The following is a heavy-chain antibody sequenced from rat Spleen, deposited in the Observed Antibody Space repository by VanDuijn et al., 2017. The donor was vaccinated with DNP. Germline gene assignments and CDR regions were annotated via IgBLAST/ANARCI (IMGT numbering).Heavy chain of an antibody. D-gene: IGHD4-3*01. V-gene: IGHV5-7*01. CDR2: INFDGSNT. J-gene: IGHJ3*01. Sequence: EVQLVESGGGLVQPGRSLKLSCAASGFTFDDDNMAWVRQAPKKGLEWVATINFDGSNTFYRDSVKGRFTISRDNAKSILYLHMDSLRSEDTATYYCARLDRGGAYWGQGTLVTVSS. CDR1: GFTFDDDN. CDR3: ARLDRGGAY.